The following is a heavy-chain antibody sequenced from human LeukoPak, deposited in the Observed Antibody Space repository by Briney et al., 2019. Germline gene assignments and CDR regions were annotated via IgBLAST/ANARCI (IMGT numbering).Heavy chain of an antibody. J-gene: IGHJ5*02. D-gene: IGHD2-15*01. CDR1: GFTFSSYG. CDR2: IRYDGSNK. V-gene: IGHV3-30*02. CDR3: AKTRRAAVNWFDP. Sequence: PGGSLRLSCAASGFTFSSYGMHWVRQAPGKGLEWVAFIRYDGSNKYYADSMKGRFTISRDNSKNTLYLQMNSLRAEDTAVYYCAKTRRAAVNWFDPWGQGTLVTVSS.